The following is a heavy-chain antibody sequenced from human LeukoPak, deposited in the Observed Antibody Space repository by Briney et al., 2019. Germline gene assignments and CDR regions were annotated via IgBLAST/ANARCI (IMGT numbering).Heavy chain of an antibody. CDR3: ARVLTPPYYDYVWGSSRLVFGMDV. CDR2: ISGSGGST. CDR1: GFTFSSYV. D-gene: IGHD3-16*01. V-gene: IGHV3-23*01. J-gene: IGHJ6*02. Sequence: PGGSLRLSCAASGFTFSSYVMSWVRQAPGKGLEWVSAISGSGGSTYYADSVKGRFTISRDNSKNTLYLQMNSLRAEDTAVYYCARVLTPPYYDYVWGSSRLVFGMDVWGQGTTVTVSS.